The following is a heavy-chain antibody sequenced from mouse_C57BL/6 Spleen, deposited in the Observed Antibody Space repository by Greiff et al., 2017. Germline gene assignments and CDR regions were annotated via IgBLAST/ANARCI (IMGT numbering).Heavy chain of an antibody. D-gene: IGHD1-1*01. V-gene: IGHV14-1*01. J-gene: IGHJ3*01. Sequence: VQLQQSGAELVRPGASVKLSCTASGFNIKDYYMHWVKQRPEQGLEWIGRIDPEDGDTENAPLFQGKATMTADTSSNTVYLQPRSLTSEDTAVYYCTLYYYGSSPWFAYWGQGTLVTVSA. CDR1: GFNIKDYY. CDR3: TLYYYGSSPWFAY. CDR2: IDPEDGDT.